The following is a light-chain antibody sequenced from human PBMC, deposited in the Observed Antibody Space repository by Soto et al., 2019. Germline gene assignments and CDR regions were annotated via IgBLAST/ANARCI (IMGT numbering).Light chain of an antibody. J-gene: IGKJ4*01. V-gene: IGKV3-20*01. CDR3: QQYGSSPLT. CDR1: QSVSSNS. Sequence: EIVLTQSPGTLSLSPGEGDTLSCRASQSVSSNSLAWYQQKPGQAPRLLIYGASTRATGIPYRFSGSGSGTDFTLTINRLEPEDFAVYYCQQYGSSPLTFGGGTKVEIK. CDR2: GAS.